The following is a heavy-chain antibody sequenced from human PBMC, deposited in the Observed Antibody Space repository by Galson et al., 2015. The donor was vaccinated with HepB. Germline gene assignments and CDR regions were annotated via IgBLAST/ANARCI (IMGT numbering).Heavy chain of an antibody. V-gene: IGHV3-15*01. CDR1: GFAGLTFSSAW. CDR3: TTNLNR. J-gene: IGHJ5*02. Sequence: SLRLSCAASGFAGLTFSSAWMTRVRQAPGRGLEWVGRIKGKSAGGTTDYAAPVKGRFTISRDDSKTTLYLQMNALKTEDTGVYYCTTNLNRWGQGALVTVSS. CDR2: IKGKSAGGTT.